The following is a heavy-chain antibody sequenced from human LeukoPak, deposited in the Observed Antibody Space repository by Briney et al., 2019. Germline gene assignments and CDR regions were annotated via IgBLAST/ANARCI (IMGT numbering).Heavy chain of an antibody. D-gene: IGHD6-13*01. V-gene: IGHV4-59*01. CDR3: ASSRGDSSSWYAD. CDR1: VGSISSYY. CDR2: IYYSGST. Sequence: SETLSLTCTVSVGSISSYYWSWIRRPPGKGLEWIGYIYYSGSTNYNPSLKSRVTISVDTSKNQFSLKLSSVTAADTAVYYCASSRGDSSSWYADWGQGTLVTVSS. J-gene: IGHJ4*02.